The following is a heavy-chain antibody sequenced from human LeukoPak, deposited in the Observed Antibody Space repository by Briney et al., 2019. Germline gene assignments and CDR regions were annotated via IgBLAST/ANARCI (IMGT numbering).Heavy chain of an antibody. D-gene: IGHD6-13*01. CDR2: FDPEDGET. Sequence: ASVKVSCKVSGYTLTELSMHWVRQAPGKGLEWMGGFDPEDGETIYAQKFQGRVTMTEDTSTDTACMELSSLRSEDTAVYYCAVGSSSWYYFDYWGQGTLVTVSS. V-gene: IGHV1-24*01. J-gene: IGHJ4*02. CDR1: GYTLTELS. CDR3: AVGSSSWYYFDY.